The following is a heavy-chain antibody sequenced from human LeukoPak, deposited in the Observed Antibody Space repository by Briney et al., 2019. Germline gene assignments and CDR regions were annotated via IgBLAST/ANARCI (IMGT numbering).Heavy chain of an antibody. CDR1: GDSVSSNSAA. Sequence: SQTLSLTRAISGDSVSSNSAAWNWIRQSPSRGLEWLGRTYYRSKWYYDYAGSVKSRITITPDTSKNQFSLQLNSVTPEDTAVYYCARETAATGIAYSYWGQGTLVTVSS. CDR3: ARETAATGIAYSY. V-gene: IGHV6-1*01. J-gene: IGHJ4*02. D-gene: IGHD6-13*01. CDR2: TYYRSKWYY.